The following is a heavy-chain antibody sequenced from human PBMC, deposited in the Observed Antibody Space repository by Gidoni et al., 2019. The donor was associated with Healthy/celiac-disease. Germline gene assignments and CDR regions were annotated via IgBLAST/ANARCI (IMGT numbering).Heavy chain of an antibody. CDR1: GFTFDDSA. D-gene: IGHD1-26*01. Sequence: EVQLVESGGGLVQPGRSLRLSCAASGFTFDDSAMHWVRQAPGKGLEWVSGISWNSGSIGYADSVKGRFTISRDNAKNSLYLQMNSLRAEDTALYYCAKDKWGSLPGYYFDYWGQGTLVTVSS. V-gene: IGHV3-9*01. CDR2: ISWNSGSI. J-gene: IGHJ4*02. CDR3: AKDKWGSLPGYYFDY.